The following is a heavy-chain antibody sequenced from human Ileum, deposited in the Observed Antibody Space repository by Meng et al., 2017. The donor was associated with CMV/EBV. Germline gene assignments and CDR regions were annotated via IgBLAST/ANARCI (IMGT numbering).Heavy chain of an antibody. CDR2: MSPNTGNT. D-gene: IGHD1-26*01. CDR1: GYTFTTNS. Sequence: QVQLVQSGSELKKPGASVKVSCKASGYTFTTNSLIWVRQATGQGLEWMGWMSPNTGNTGYAHKFKGRVTMTRNTSISTAYMELSSLRSEDTAVYYCARGWVLETWGQGTLVTVSS. V-gene: IGHV1-8*02. J-gene: IGHJ5*02. CDR3: ARGWVLET.